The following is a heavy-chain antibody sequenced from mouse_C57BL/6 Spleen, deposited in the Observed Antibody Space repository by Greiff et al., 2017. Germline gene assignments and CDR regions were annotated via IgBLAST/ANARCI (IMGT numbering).Heavy chain of an antibody. J-gene: IGHJ2*01. Sequence: DVKLVESGGDLVKPGGSLKLSCAASGFTFSSYGMYWVRQTPDKRLEWVATLSSGGSYTYYPDSVKGLCTIARDNAKNTLYLRMSSLKSDDTAFYYCAIHQCITTGCYYFDYWGQGTTLTVSS. CDR1: GFTFSSYG. D-gene: IGHD1-1*01. CDR3: AIHQCITTGCYYFDY. CDR2: LSSGGSYT. V-gene: IGHV5-6*02.